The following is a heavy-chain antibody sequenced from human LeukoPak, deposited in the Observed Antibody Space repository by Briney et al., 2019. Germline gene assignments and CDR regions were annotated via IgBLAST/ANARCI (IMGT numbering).Heavy chain of an antibody. J-gene: IGHJ3*02. CDR1: GGSFSGYY. CDR2: INHSGST. D-gene: IGHD2-15*01. V-gene: IGHV4-34*01. Sequence: SETLSLTCAVYGGSFSGYYWSWIRQPPGKGLEWIGEINHSGSTNHNPSLKSRVTISVDTSKNQFSLKLSSVTAADTAVYYCARKKVVVYAFDIWGQGTMVTVSS. CDR3: ARKKVVVYAFDI.